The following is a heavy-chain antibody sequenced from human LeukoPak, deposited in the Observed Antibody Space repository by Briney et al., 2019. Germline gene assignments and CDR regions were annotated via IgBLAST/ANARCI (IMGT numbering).Heavy chain of an antibody. J-gene: IGHJ4*02. CDR3: ARDPEGSGYFDY. CDR1: GGTFSSYA. CDR2: IIPIFGTA. Sequence: GSSVTVSCKASGGTFSSYAISWVRQAPGQGLEWMGGIIPIFGTANYAQKFQGRVTITADESTSTAYMELSSLRSEDTAVYYCARDPEGSGYFDYWGQGTLVTVSS. D-gene: IGHD6-19*01. V-gene: IGHV1-69*01.